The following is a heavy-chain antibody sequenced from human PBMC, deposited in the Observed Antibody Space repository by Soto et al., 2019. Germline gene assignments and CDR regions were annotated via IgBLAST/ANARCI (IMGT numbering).Heavy chain of an antibody. CDR1: GFTFSSYG. V-gene: IGHV3-30*18. D-gene: IGHD2-2*03. CDR2: ISYDGSNK. Sequence: GGSLRLSCAASGFTFSSYGMHWVRQAPGKGLEWVAVISYDGSNKYYADSVKGRFTISRDNSKNTLYLQMNSLRAEDTAVYYCAKPPLDIVEYYDYWGQGTLVTVSS. J-gene: IGHJ4*02. CDR3: AKPPLDIVEYYDY.